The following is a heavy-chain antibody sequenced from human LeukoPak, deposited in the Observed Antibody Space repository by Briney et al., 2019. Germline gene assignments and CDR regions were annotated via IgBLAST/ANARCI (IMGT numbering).Heavy chain of an antibody. Sequence: PLETLSLTCTVSGGSISSSSYYWGWIRQPPGKGLEWIGSIYYSGSTYYNPSLKSRVTISVDTSKNQFSLKLSSVTAADTAVYYCASFIAAAVNYYFDYWGQGTLVTISS. CDR1: GGSISSSSYY. V-gene: IGHV4-39*07. CDR2: IYYSGST. D-gene: IGHD6-13*01. CDR3: ASFIAAAVNYYFDY. J-gene: IGHJ4*02.